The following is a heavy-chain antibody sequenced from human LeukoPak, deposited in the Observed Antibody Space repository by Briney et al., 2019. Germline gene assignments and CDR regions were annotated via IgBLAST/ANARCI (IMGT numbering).Heavy chain of an antibody. Sequence: ASVKVSCKASGYTFTRYYMHWVRQAPGQGLEWMGWINPNSGGTNYAQKFQGRVTMTRDTSISTAYMELSRLRSDDTAVYYCARDPVSSSGWWEFDYWGQGTLVTVSS. CDR1: GYTFTRYY. V-gene: IGHV1-2*02. J-gene: IGHJ4*02. CDR3: ARDPVSSSGWWEFDY. CDR2: INPNSGGT. D-gene: IGHD6-19*01.